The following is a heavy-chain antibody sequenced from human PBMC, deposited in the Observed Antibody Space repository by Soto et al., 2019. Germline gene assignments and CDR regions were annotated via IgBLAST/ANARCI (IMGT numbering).Heavy chain of an antibody. Sequence: QVHLVQSGAEVKKPGASVKVSCKASGYTFTSLGITWVRQAPGQGLEWVGWISAYNDNTNYAQKLQGRVTMTTDASTTTAYMELRSLRSDDTAMYYCARVRYYDTSGYYRFDYWGQGTRITVSS. CDR2: ISAYNDNT. D-gene: IGHD3-22*01. CDR3: ARVRYYDTSGYYRFDY. CDR1: GYTFTSLG. J-gene: IGHJ4*02. V-gene: IGHV1-18*01.